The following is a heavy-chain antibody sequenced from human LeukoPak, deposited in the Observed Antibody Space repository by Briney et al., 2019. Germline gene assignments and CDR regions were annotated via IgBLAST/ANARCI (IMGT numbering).Heavy chain of an antibody. V-gene: IGHV1-46*01. D-gene: IGHD1-26*01. J-gene: IGHJ3*02. CDR3: ARGMQWELLSFFPAHAFDI. CDR2: INPSGGST. CDR1: GHTFISYG. Sequence: GASVKVSCKASGHTFISYGISWVRQAPGQGLEWMGIINPSGGSTSYAQKFQGRVTMTRDTSTSTVYMELSSLRSEDTAVYYCARGMQWELLSFFPAHAFDIWGQGTMVTVSS.